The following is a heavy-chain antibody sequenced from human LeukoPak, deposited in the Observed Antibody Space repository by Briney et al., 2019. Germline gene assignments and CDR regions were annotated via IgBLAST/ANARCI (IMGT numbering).Heavy chain of an antibody. D-gene: IGHD3-16*01. CDR1: GDSISTYY. CDR2: IHYSGST. J-gene: IGHJ4*02. CDR3: ARRAINSVMFDY. Sequence: PPETLSLTCTVSGDSISTYYWSWIRQPPGKGLEWIGYIHYSGSTNYNPSLRSRVTISVDTSKNQFSLKLSSATAADTAVYFCARRAINSVMFDYWGQGTLVTVSS. V-gene: IGHV4-59*08.